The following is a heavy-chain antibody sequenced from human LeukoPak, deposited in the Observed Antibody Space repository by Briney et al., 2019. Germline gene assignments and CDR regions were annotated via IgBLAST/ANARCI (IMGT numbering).Heavy chain of an antibody. D-gene: IGHD2-2*01. CDR1: GFIFSDYY. CDR3: AKDHPMPTPYFFWFFDV. V-gene: IGHV3-11*01. J-gene: IGHJ2*01. CDR2: ISSSGSSI. Sequence: GGSLRLSCAASGFIFSDYYMSWIRQAPGKGLEWVSYISSSGSSIYYADSVKGRFTISRDNSKNTLYLQMNSLRAEDTAVYYCAKDHPMPTPYFFWFFDVWGRGTLVTVSS.